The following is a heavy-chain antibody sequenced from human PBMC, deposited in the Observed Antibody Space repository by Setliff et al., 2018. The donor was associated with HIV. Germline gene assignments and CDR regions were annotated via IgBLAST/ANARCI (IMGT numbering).Heavy chain of an antibody. V-gene: IGHV3-30*18. D-gene: IGHD2-21*01. J-gene: IGHJ4*02. Sequence: LRLSCAASGFTFSTHGMHWVRQAPGKGLEWVAIISYDGTSKHYADSVKGRFTISRDNSKNTLYLHMNKLRGDDTAVYYCAKGCGGAGFCYYADSWGQGTVVTVSS. CDR2: ISYDGTSK. CDR3: AKGCGGAGFCYYADS. CDR1: GFTFSTHG.